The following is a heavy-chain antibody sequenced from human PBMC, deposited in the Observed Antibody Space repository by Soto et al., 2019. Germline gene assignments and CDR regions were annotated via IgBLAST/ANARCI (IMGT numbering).Heavy chain of an antibody. CDR1: GYTFSSFG. Sequence: QVQLLQSGAEVKYPGASVKVSCKASGYTFSSFGISWVRQAPGQGLEWMGWISGYSGNTNYAQKLQGRVTMTTDTPTSTAYMEVRSLRSDDTAMYYCARGGAVAGRAVGWLDPWGQGTLVTVSS. V-gene: IGHV1-18*01. CDR2: ISGYSGNT. D-gene: IGHD6-19*01. CDR3: ARGGAVAGRAVGWLDP. J-gene: IGHJ5*02.